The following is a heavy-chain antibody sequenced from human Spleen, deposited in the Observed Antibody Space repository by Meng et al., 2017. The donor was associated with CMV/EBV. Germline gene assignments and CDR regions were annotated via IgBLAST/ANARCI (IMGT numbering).Heavy chain of an antibody. V-gene: IGHV3-20*04. J-gene: IGHJ4*02. Sequence: GGSLRLSCAASGYTFDDYGMSWVRQRPGKGLEWVSGIDWNGGNIGYADSVKGRFTISRDNAKKTLYLQMNSLRAADTAFYFCARDQGGYYDYWGQGTLVTVSS. CDR1: GYTFDDYG. CDR3: ARDQGGYYDY. CDR2: IDWNGGNI.